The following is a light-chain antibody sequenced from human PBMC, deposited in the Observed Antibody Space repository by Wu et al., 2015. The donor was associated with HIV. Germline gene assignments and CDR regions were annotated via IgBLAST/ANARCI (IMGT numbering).Light chain of an antibody. J-gene: IGKJ2*01. CDR3: QQRRYWPLYT. Sequence: EIVLTQFPATLSLSPGERATLSCRASQSVASFLAWYQQKSGQAPRLLIYDASNRATGIPARFSGSGSGTDFTLTISSLEPEDFAVYYCQQRRYWPLYTFGQGTKLEI. CDR1: QSVASF. V-gene: IGKV3-11*01. CDR2: DAS.